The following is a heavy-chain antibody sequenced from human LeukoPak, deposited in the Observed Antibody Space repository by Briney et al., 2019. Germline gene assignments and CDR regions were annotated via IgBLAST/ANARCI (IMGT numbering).Heavy chain of an antibody. CDR1: GYTFTSYY. CDR3: AISTADFDY. J-gene: IGHJ4*02. V-gene: IGHV1-46*01. D-gene: IGHD1-1*01. CDR2: TNPRGGTT. Sequence: ASVKVSCKASGYTFTSYYMHWVRQAPGQGLEWMGITNPRGGTTTYVQKFQGRVTMTRDTSTSTVYMELSSLRSVDTAVYYCAISTADFDYWGQGTLVTVSS.